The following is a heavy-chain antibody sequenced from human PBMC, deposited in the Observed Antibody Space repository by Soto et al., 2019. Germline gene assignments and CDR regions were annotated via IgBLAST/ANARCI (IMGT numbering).Heavy chain of an antibody. Sequence: SETLSLTCTVSGGSISSDASFWSWIRQLPGKGPEWIAFISYSGTTSYNPSLRSRVTISADTSKSQFSLNLSSVTAADTAVYYCARGGASSKWFDPWGQGILVTVSS. CDR3: ARGGASSKWFDP. D-gene: IGHD2-15*01. CDR1: GGSISSDASF. CDR2: ISYSGTT. V-gene: IGHV4-31*03. J-gene: IGHJ5*02.